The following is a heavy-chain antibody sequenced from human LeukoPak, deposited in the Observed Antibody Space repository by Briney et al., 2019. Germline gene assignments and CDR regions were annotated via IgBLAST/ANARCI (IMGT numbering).Heavy chain of an antibody. D-gene: IGHD3-16*01. J-gene: IGHJ4*02. CDR1: GFTFSDYW. CDR2: IGQDGILK. CDR3: ARGGEGMRSPRPEVY. V-gene: IGHV3-7*01. Sequence: GGSLRLSCAASGFTFSDYWMSWVRQAPGEGLEWVANIGQDGILKFFVDSVEGRFTISRDNAKNSLYLQMDSLRAEDTAVYYCARGGEGMRSPRPEVYWGQGTLVTVSS.